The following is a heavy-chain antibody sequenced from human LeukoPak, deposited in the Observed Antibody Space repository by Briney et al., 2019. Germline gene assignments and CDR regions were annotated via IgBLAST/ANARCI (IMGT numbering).Heavy chain of an antibody. CDR3: AREYYFDSTGYLY. CDR2: IYYSGST. V-gene: IGHV4-39*02. J-gene: IGHJ4*02. Sequence: SETLSLTCTVSGGSISSSSYYWGWIRQPPGKGLEWIGSIYYSGSTYYNPSLKSRVTISVDTSKNHFSVKLSSVTAADTAVYYCAREYYFDSTGYLYWGQGILVTVSS. CDR1: GGSISSSSYY. D-gene: IGHD3-22*01.